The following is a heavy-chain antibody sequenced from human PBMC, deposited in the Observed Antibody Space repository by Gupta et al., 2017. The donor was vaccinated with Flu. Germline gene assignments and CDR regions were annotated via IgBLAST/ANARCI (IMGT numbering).Heavy chain of an antibody. CDR3: AXHFENYXILTGYFMGESDV. V-gene: IGHV4-39*01. CDR2: IYYSGST. Sequence: GWIRQPPGKGLEWIGSIYYSGSTYYNPSLKSRVTISVDTSKNQFSLKLSSVTAADTAVYYXAXHFENYXILTGYFMGESDVWGQGTTVTVSS. D-gene: IGHD3-9*01. J-gene: IGHJ6*02.